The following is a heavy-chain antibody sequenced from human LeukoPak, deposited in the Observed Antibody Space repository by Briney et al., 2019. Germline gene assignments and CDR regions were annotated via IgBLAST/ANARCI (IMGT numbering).Heavy chain of an antibody. J-gene: IGHJ5*02. CDR2: ISYDGSNK. CDR3: ARDLKHCSSTSCYNWFDP. CDR1: GFTFSSYA. V-gene: IGHV3-30-3*01. D-gene: IGHD2-2*01. Sequence: GGSLRLSCAASGFTFSSYAMHSVRQAPGKGLEWVAVISYDGSNKYYADSVKGRFTISRDNSKNTLYLQMNSLRAEDTAVYYCARDLKHCSSTSCYNWFDPWGQGTLVTVSS.